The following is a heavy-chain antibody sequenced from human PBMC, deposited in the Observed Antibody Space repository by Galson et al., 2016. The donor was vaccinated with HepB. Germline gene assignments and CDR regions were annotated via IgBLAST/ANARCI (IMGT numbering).Heavy chain of an antibody. Sequence: SLRLSCAASGFTFSLYSMNWVRQAPGKGLEWVSYISSYSSTTHYADSVKGRFTISRDNAKNSVYLQMNSLRDEDTAVYYCARDGGGGYNLDYWGQEPWSPSPQ. J-gene: IGHJ4*01. CDR2: ISSYSSTT. V-gene: IGHV3-48*02. CDR3: ARDGGGGYNLDY. CDR1: GFTFSLYS. D-gene: IGHD5-24*01.